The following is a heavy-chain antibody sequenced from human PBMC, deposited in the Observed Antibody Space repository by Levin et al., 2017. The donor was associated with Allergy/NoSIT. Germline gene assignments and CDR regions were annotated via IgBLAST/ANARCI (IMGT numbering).Heavy chain of an antibody. CDR2: ISSSSSYI. Sequence: GESLKISCAASGFTFSSYSMNWVRQAPGKGLEWVSSISSSSSYIYYADSVKGRFTISRDNAKNSLYLQMNSLRAEDTAVYYCARGGVVVAATVHDWWFDPWGQGTLVTVSS. CDR3: ARGGVVVAATVHDWWFDP. V-gene: IGHV3-21*01. J-gene: IGHJ5*02. D-gene: IGHD2-15*01. CDR1: GFTFSSYS.